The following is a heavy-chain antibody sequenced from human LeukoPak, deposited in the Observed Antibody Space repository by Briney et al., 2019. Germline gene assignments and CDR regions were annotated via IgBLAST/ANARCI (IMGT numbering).Heavy chain of an antibody. CDR3: ARAYYYYYYMDV. CDR1: GGSISSCTYS. V-gene: IGHV4-39*07. J-gene: IGHJ6*03. Sequence: SETLSLTCSVSGGSISSCTYSWGWIRQPPGKGLEWIGSFSCSGSTYYNPSLKSRVTISVDTSKNQFSLKLSSVTAADTAVYYCARAYYYYYYMDVWGKGTTVTVSS. CDR2: FSCSGST.